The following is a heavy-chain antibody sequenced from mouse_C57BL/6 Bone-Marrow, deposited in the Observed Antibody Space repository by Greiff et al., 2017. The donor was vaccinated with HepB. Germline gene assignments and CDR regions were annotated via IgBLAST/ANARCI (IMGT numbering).Heavy chain of an antibody. V-gene: IGHV1-19*01. CDR3: ARSNYGNYGFAY. CDR1: GYTFTDYY. Sequence: EVQLQQSGPVLVKPGASVKMSCKASGYTFTDYYMNWVKQSHGKSLEWIGVINPYNGGTSYNQKFKGKATLTVDKSSSTAYMQLNSLTSEDSAVYYCARSNYGNYGFAYWGQGTLVTVSA. J-gene: IGHJ3*01. D-gene: IGHD2-1*01. CDR2: INPYNGGT.